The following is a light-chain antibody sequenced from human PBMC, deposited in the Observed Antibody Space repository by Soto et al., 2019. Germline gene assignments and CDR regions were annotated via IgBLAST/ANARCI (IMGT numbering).Light chain of an antibody. CDR2: GAS. J-gene: IGKJ1*01. CDR3: QHYNNRPPWT. Sequence: EIVMTQSPATLSVSPGERATLSCRASQSVSINLAWYQQKPGQAPRLRIYGASTRATGIPARFSGSGSGTEFTPTISSLQSEDFAVYYCQHYNNRPPWTFGQGTKVEIK. V-gene: IGKV3-15*01. CDR1: QSVSIN.